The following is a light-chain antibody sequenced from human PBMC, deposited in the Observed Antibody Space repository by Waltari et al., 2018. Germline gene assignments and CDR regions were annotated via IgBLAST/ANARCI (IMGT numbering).Light chain of an antibody. Sequence: QSALTQPASVSGSPGQSITISCTGASGDVGAYNYVSWYQQHPGKAPKLMIYDVSVRPSGSSLPFSGPKSANTASLTLSGLQAEDEAYYYCCSYTSSSTWVFGGGTKLTVL. CDR2: DVS. J-gene: IGLJ3*02. CDR3: CSYTSSSTWV. V-gene: IGLV2-14*03. CDR1: SGDVGAYNY.